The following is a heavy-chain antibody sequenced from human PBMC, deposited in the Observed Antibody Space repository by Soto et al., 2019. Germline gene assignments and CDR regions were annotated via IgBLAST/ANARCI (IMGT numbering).Heavy chain of an antibody. J-gene: IGHJ4*02. CDR3: AREPWWPEY. D-gene: IGHD2-15*01. CDR1: GFMFRTYW. Sequence: PGGPLRLSCVAAGFMFRTYWMSWVRQAPGKGREWVANIKEDGSEEYYVDSVKGRFTISRDNAKNSLYLQMNSLRAEDRAVYYCAREPWWPEYWGQGTLVTVSS. CDR2: IKEDGSEE. V-gene: IGHV3-7*01.